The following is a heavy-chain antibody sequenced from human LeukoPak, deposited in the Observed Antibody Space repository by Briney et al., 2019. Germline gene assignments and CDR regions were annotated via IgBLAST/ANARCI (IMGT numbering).Heavy chain of an antibody. D-gene: IGHD3-10*01. CDR1: GDSVSSNSVA. J-gene: IGHJ5*02. V-gene: IGHV6-1*01. Sequence: SQTLSLTCAISGDSVSSNSVAWNWIRQSPSRGLEWLGRTYYRSKWYNDYAVSVKSRITINPDTSKNQFSLQLNSVTPEDTAVYYGAREEGSGSYYHNRFDPWGQGTLVTASS. CDR3: AREEGSGSYYHNRFDP. CDR2: TYYRSKWYN.